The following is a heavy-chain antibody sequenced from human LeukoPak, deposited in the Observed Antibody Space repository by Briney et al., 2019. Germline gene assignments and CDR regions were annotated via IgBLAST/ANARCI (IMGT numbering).Heavy chain of an antibody. CDR1: GFTFSIYA. CDR2: ITASGGNT. CDR3: VREDLGIEY. D-gene: IGHD3/OR15-3a*01. V-gene: IGHV3-23*01. J-gene: IGHJ4*02. Sequence: GGSLRLSCAASGFTFSIYAMSWVRQAPGKGLEWVSAITASGGNTYYVDSVKGRFTISRDSSKKTLYLQMSSLRAEDTAVYYCVREDLGIEYWGQGTLVTVS.